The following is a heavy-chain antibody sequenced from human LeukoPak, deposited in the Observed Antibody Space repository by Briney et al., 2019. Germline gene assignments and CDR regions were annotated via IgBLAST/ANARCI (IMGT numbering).Heavy chain of an antibody. V-gene: IGHV3-48*02. J-gene: IGHJ1*01. D-gene: IGHD3-22*01. CDR1: GFSFSSYS. CDR3: ARDTAYYYDSSGPEYFQH. Sequence: GGSLRLSCVVSGFSFSSYSMTWVRQAPGKGLEWVSYISSSSSTIYYADSVKGRFTISRDNAKNSLYLQMNSLRDEDTAVYYCARDTAYYYDSSGPEYFQHWGQGTLVTVSS. CDR2: ISSSSSTI.